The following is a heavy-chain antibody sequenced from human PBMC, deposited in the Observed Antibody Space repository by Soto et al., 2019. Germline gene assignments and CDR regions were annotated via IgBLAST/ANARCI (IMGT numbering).Heavy chain of an antibody. CDR2: FTTSGDFT. CDR1: GFTFSNHA. Sequence: EVQLLDSGGALVQPGGSLRLSCATSGFTFSNHAMSWVRQAPGKGLEWVSTFTTSGDFTYYADSVKGRFTTSRDNSKSTLYLQMNSLRVEDTAVYYCASLVTDWGQGTLVTVSS. J-gene: IGHJ4*02. D-gene: IGHD4-4*01. V-gene: IGHV3-23*01. CDR3: ASLVTD.